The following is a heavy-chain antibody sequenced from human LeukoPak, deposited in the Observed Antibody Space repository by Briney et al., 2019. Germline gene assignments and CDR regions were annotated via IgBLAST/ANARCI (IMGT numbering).Heavy chain of an antibody. D-gene: IGHD5-24*01. CDR3: ARDHPPGDGYNSWYFDY. CDR2: IYTSGST. V-gene: IGHV4-4*07. J-gene: IGHJ4*02. Sequence: SETLSLTCTVSGGSISSYYWSWIRQPAGKGLEWIGRIYTSGSTNYNPSLKSRVTMSVGTSKNQFSLKLSSVTAADTAVYYCARDHPPGDGYNSWYFDYWGQGTLVTVSS. CDR1: GGSISSYY.